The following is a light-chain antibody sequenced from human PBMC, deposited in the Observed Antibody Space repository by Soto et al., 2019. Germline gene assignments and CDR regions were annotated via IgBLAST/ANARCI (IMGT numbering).Light chain of an antibody. CDR3: QQYDNWPLT. CDR1: QSVRSN. CDR2: GAS. V-gene: IGKV3-15*01. Sequence: EVVMTQSPATLSVSPGEGATLSCRASQSVRSNLAWYQKKPGQSHRLLIYGASTRATAVPARFNGSGSGTEFTLTISSLQSEDFAVYYCQQYDNWPLTFGGGTQVEIK. J-gene: IGKJ4*01.